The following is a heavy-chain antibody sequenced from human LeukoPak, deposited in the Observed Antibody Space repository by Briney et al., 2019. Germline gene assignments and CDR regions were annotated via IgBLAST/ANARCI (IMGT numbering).Heavy chain of an antibody. V-gene: IGHV4-59*01. CDR1: GGSISSYY. CDR2: IYYSGST. D-gene: IGHD6-19*01. Sequence: KPSETLSLTCTVSGGSISSYYWSWIRQPPGKGLEWIGYIYYSGSTNYNPSLKSRVTISVDTSKNQFSLKLSSVTAADTAVYYCARGTVAVVSDYWGQGTLVTVSS. J-gene: IGHJ4*02. CDR3: ARGTVAVVSDY.